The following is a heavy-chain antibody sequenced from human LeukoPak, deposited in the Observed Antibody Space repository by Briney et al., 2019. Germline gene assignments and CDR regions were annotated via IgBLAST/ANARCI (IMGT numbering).Heavy chain of an antibody. V-gene: IGHV4-39*01. CDR3: ARHVRVRGVIAPGHIDY. D-gene: IGHD3-10*01. Sequence: SETLSLTCTVSGGSISSSNYYWGYIRQRPGKGLEWIGSIDYSANTYYNPSLKSRVTISVDTSKNQFSLKLTSVTAADTAVYYCARHVRVRGVIAPGHIDYWGQGTLVTVSS. CDR2: IDYSANT. J-gene: IGHJ4*02. CDR1: GGSISSSNYY.